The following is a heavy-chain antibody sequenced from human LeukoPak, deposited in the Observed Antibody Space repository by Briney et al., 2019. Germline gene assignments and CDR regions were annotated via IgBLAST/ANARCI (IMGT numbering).Heavy chain of an antibody. D-gene: IGHD4-17*01. CDR1: DDSFSSHY. J-gene: IGHJ3*02. Sequence: PSETLSLTCAVSDDSFSSHYWTWIRRPPGKGLEWIGYISYIGSTNYNPSLKSRVTISIDTSKHQFSLKLSSVTAADTAVYYCARDLVTVTKGFDIWGQGTMVSVSS. CDR2: ISYIGST. V-gene: IGHV4-59*11. CDR3: ARDLVTVTKGFDI.